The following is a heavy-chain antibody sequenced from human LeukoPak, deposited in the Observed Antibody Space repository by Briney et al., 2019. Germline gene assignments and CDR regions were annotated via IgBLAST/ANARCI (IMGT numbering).Heavy chain of an antibody. J-gene: IGHJ5*02. Sequence: PSETLSLTCTVSGGSISSYYWSWIRQPPGKGLEWIGYIYYSGSTNYNPSLKSRVTISVDTSKNQFSLKLSSVTAADTAVYYCARENFGELADGERANWFDPWGQGTLVTVSS. V-gene: IGHV4-59*01. D-gene: IGHD3-10*01. CDR2: IYYSGST. CDR1: GGSISSYY. CDR3: ARENFGELADGERANWFDP.